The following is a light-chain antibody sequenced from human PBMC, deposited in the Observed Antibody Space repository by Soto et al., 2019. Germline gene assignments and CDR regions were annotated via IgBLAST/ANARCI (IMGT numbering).Light chain of an antibody. CDR1: QDISSF. CDR3: QQLKSYPHT. V-gene: IGKV1-9*01. CDR2: DAS. J-gene: IGKJ2*01. Sequence: PLTQSPSSLSASVGDRVTITCRASQDISSFLAWYQQKPGKAPELLIYDASTLQGGVPSRFSGSGFGTDFTLTISRLQPEDFATYYCQQLKSYPHTFGQGTKLDIK.